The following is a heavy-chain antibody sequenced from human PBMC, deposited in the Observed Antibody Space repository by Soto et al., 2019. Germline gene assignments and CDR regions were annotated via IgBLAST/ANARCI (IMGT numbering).Heavy chain of an antibody. Sequence: QPVGSLRLSCEASGFIFTSYGMHWVRQAPGKGLEWVAVVSYDGSKEYYADSVKGRFTISRDNSKNMVYLQMSSLRVEDTAVYFYANILGYHPWADDGFDGWGQGTMVTVSS. CDR2: VSYDGSKE. J-gene: IGHJ3*01. V-gene: IGHV3-30*18. CDR1: GFIFTSYG. D-gene: IGHD3-9*01. CDR3: ANILGYHPWADDGFDG.